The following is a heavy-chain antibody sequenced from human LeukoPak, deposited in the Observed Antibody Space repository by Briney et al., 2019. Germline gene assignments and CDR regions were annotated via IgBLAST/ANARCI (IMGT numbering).Heavy chain of an antibody. CDR2: VNQGATQK. V-gene: IGHV3-7*01. J-gene: IGHJ6*03. CDR3: ARDTDYGDYYMDV. D-gene: IGHD4-17*01. Sequence: RTGGSLRLSCAASGFDFSTQWMSWVRQAPGKGLEWVAIVNQGATQKYYVDSVKGRFTISRDNAKNSLYLQMNSLRAEDTAVYYCARDTDYGDYYMDVWGKGTTVTISS. CDR1: GFDFSTQW.